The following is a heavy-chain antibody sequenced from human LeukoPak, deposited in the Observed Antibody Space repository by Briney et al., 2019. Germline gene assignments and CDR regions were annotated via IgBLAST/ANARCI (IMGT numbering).Heavy chain of an antibody. V-gene: IGHV3-7*01. CDR1: GFTFSSYW. D-gene: IGHD3-22*01. Sequence: GGSLRLSCAASGFTFSSYWMTWVRQAPGKGLEWVANIRQDESEKYYVDSVKGRFTISRDNAKNSLYLQMNSLRAEDTAVYYCARDASYYDSSGYYDAFDVCGQGTIITVSS. CDR3: ARDASYYDSSGYYDAFDV. CDR2: IRQDESEK. J-gene: IGHJ3*01.